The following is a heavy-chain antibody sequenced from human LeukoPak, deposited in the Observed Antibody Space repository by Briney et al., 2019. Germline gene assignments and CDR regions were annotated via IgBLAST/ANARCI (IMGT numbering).Heavy chain of an antibody. V-gene: IGHV3-9*03. CDR2: ISWNSGSI. CDR3: TRSTGWYNYFDY. D-gene: IGHD6-19*01. J-gene: IGHJ4*02. CDR1: GFTFDNYA. Sequence: GGSLRLSCAASGFTFDNYAMHWVRQAPGKGLEWVSGISWNSGSIDYADSVKGRFTISRDNAKSSLYLQMNSLRAEDMALYFCTRSTGWYNYFDYWGQGTLVTVSS.